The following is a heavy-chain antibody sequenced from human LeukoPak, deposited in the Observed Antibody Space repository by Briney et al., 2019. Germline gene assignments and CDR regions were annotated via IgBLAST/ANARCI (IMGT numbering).Heavy chain of an antibody. Sequence: PSETLSLTCTVSGGSISSSSYYWGWIRQPPGKGLEWTGSIYYSGSTYYNPSLKSRVTISVDTSKNQFSLKLSSVTAADTAVYYCATSSGWASFDYWGQGTLVTVSS. CDR3: ATSSGWASFDY. J-gene: IGHJ4*02. D-gene: IGHD6-19*01. V-gene: IGHV4-39*07. CDR1: GGSISSSSYY. CDR2: IYYSGST.